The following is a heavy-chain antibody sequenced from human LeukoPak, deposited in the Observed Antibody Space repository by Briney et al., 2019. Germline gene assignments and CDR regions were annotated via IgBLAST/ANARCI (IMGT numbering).Heavy chain of an antibody. D-gene: IGHD6-13*01. Sequence: SETLSLTCTVSGFSITSGYFWGWIRQPPGKGLEWIGYIHYSGNTNYNPSLKSRVTISVDTSKKQFSLKLSSVTAADTAVYYCARGYSSWNPWGQGTLVTVSS. V-gene: IGHV4-61*01. J-gene: IGHJ1*01. CDR3: ARGYSSWNP. CDR1: GFSITSGYF. CDR2: IHYSGNT.